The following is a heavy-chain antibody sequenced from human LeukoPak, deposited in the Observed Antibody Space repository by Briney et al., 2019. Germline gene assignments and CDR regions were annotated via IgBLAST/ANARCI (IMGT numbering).Heavy chain of an antibody. Sequence: SETLSLTCTVSGGSISSSSYYWGWIRQPPGKGLEWIGSIYYSGSTYYNPSLKSRVTISVDTSKNQFSLKLSSVTAADTAVYYCARGKVVADLGYFDYWGQGTLVTVSS. V-gene: IGHV4-39*07. CDR1: GGSISSSSYY. CDR2: IYYSGST. J-gene: IGHJ4*02. CDR3: ARGKVVADLGYFDY. D-gene: IGHD2-15*01.